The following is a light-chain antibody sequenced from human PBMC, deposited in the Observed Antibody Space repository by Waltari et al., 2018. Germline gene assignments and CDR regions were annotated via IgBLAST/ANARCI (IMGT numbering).Light chain of an antibody. CDR3: CSYVGDYV. CDR1: SSDFGTYNL. J-gene: IGLJ1*01. CDR2: DVN. Sequence: QSALTQPASVSGSPGQSITISCTGTSSDFGTYNLVSWYQQHPGIAPKLILYDVNKRPSGVSNRFSGSQSGDTASLTISGLQAEDEADYYCCSYVGDYVFGTATKVTVL. V-gene: IGLV2-23*02.